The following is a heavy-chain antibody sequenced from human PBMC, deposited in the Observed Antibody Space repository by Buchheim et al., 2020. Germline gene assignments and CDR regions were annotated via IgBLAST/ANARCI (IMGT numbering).Heavy chain of an antibody. CDR1: GDSISTSSF. CDR2: IYYSGNS. V-gene: IGHV4-39*07. J-gene: IGHJ4*02. D-gene: IGHD6-19*01. CDR3: VRGGEPSNSGWCKF. Sequence: QLQLQESGPGLVKPSETLSLTCTVSGDSISTSSFWGWIRQSPGKGLDWVGSIYYSGNSYYNMSLKRRATISLDTSKNPCSLKLTSLTAADTAVYFCVRGGEPSNSGWCKFWGPGTL.